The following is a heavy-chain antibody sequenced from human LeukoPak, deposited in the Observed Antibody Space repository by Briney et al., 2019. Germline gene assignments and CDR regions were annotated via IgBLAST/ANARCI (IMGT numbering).Heavy chain of an antibody. CDR1: GFTFSDYS. Sequence: PGGSLRLSCAASGFTFSDYSMEWVRQAPGKGLEWISYISSTSTTIYYAGSVKGRFTTSRDNAKNSLYQQMNSLRAEDTAVYYCARGCGLHLSPASSYYDSRCRYFDDWGQGTLVTVSS. CDR3: ARGCGLHLSPASSYYDSRCRYFDD. V-gene: IGHV3-48*04. D-gene: IGHD3-22*01. J-gene: IGHJ4*02. CDR2: ISSTSTTI.